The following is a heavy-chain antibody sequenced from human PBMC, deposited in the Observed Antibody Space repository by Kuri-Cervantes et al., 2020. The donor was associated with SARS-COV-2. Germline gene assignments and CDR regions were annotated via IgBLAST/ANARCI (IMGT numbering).Heavy chain of an antibody. CDR2: IVVGSGDA. V-gene: IGHV1-58*01. D-gene: IGHD3-22*01. CDR1: GFTFRSSA. CDR3: ARAPTGYHKWFPSFDNWFDP. J-gene: IGHJ5*02. Sequence: SVKVSCKASGFTFRSSAVQWVRQARGQHLEWIGRIVVGSGDANYAQEFHERVTITRDVSTSTAYMELSSLRSEDTAVYYCARAPTGYHKWFPSFDNWFDPWGQGTLVTVSS.